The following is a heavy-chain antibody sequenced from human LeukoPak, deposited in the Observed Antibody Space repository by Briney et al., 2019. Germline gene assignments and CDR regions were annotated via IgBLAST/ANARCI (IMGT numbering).Heavy chain of an antibody. CDR2: INHSGGT. CDR3: ASRGAYCGGDCYWD. D-gene: IGHD2-21*02. J-gene: IGHJ4*02. Sequence: SETLSLTCAVYGGSFSGYYWSWIRQPPGKGLEWIGEINHSGGTNYNPSLKSRVTISVDTSKNQFSLKLSSVTAADTAVYYCASRGAYCGGDCYWDWGQGTLVTVSS. CDR1: GGSFSGYY. V-gene: IGHV4-34*01.